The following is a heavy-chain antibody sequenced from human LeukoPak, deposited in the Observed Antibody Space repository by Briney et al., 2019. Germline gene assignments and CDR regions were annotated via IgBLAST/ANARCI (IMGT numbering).Heavy chain of an antibody. V-gene: IGHV4-4*07. CDR1: GGSVSSYY. Sequence: SETLSLTCTVSGGSVSSYYWSWIRQPAGKGLEWIGRIYTSGSTNYSPSLKSRVTMSVDTSKNQFSLKLTSVTAADTAVYYCARDWPRLRWSLDYWGQGTLVTVSS. CDR2: IYTSGST. CDR3: ARDWPRLRWSLDY. J-gene: IGHJ4*02. D-gene: IGHD4-23*01.